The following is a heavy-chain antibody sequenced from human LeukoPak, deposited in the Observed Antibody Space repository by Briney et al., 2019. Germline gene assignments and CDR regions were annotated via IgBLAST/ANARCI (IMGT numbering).Heavy chain of an antibody. CDR1: GFTFSSYA. D-gene: IGHD4-23*01. J-gene: IGHJ5*02. CDR2: ISGSGGST. CDR3: TTSYGGDSGTKPT. V-gene: IGHV3-23*01. Sequence: PGGSLRLSCAASGFTFSSYAMSWVRQAPGKGLEWVSAISGSGGSTYYADSVKGRFTISRDNSKNTLYLQMNSLKTEDTAVYYCTTSYGGDSGTKPTWGQGTLVTVSS.